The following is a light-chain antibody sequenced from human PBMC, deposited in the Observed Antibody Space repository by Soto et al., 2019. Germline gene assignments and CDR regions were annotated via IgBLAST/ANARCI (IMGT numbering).Light chain of an antibody. CDR1: SSDVGGYNY. CDR2: EVS. CDR3: RSYRNSIGV. Sequence: QSALTQPASVSGSPGQSITISCTGTSSDVGGYNYVSWYQQHPGKAPKLMIYEVSNRPSGVSNRFSGSKSGNTASLTISGLQAEDEADYYCRSYRNSIGVFRGGTKLTVL. J-gene: IGLJ2*01. V-gene: IGLV2-14*01.